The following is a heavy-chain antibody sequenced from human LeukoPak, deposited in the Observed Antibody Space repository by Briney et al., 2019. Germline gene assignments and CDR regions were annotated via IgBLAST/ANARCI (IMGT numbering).Heavy chain of an antibody. CDR2: ISSSGFTI. D-gene: IGHD6-13*01. Sequence: GGSLRLSCAASGFTFNSYSMNWVRQAPGKGLEWVSYISSSGFTIYYADSVKGRFTISRDNAKNSLYLQMISLRAEDTAVFYCARDIAVATGYYYHYGMDVWGQGTTVTVSS. CDR3: ARDIAVATGYYYHYGMDV. J-gene: IGHJ6*02. V-gene: IGHV3-48*01. CDR1: GFTFNSYS.